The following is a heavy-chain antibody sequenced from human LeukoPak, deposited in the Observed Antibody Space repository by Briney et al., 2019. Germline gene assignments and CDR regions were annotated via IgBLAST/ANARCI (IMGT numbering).Heavy chain of an antibody. Sequence: GSLRLSCVASGFTFSTYAMSWVRQAPGKGLEWVSAITRSGASTYYPDSVKGRFTISRDNSKNTLYLQMNSLRAEDTALYYCARDPGSLPAAIGYCYYGMDVWGQGTTVTVSS. CDR2: ITRSGAST. D-gene: IGHD2-2*02. CDR3: ARDPGSLPAAIGYCYYGMDV. V-gene: IGHV3-23*01. J-gene: IGHJ6*02. CDR1: GFTFSTYA.